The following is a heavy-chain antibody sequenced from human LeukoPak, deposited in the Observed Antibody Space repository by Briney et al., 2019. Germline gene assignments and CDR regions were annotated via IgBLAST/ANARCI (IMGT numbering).Heavy chain of an antibody. D-gene: IGHD3-10*01. CDR1: GYSFTSYW. Sequence: GESLKISCKGSGYSFTSYWIGWVRQLPGKGLEWMGIIYPGASDTRYSPSFQGQVTISADKSISTAYLQWSSLKASDTAMYYCARLTGDTMVRGVMGYGMDVWGQGTTVTVSS. J-gene: IGHJ6*02. CDR2: IYPGASDT. V-gene: IGHV5-51*01. CDR3: ARLTGDTMVRGVMGYGMDV.